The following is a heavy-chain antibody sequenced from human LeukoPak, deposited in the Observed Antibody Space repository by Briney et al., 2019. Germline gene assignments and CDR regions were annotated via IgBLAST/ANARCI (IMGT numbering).Heavy chain of an antibody. Sequence: PGGSLRLSCLVSGLTFRTYTMNWIRQAPGKGLEWVASMSFDGSDQFYADSVRGRFTISRDNSKNTLFLQTSSLRSDDTAVYYCARSLMRPYFDYWGQGTLVSVSS. CDR1: GLTFRTYT. CDR2: MSFDGSDQ. D-gene: IGHD3-10*01. CDR3: ARSLMRPYFDY. V-gene: IGHV3-30*04. J-gene: IGHJ4*02.